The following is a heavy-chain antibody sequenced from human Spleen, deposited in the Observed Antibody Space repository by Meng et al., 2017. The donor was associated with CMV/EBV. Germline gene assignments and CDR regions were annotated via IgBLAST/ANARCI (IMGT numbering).Heavy chain of an antibody. D-gene: IGHD2-21*01. V-gene: IGHV4-38-2*02. CDR1: GDSINNHYY. CDR3: ARDHIVSGQGIS. CDR2: SDFSRTT. J-gene: IGHJ5*02. Sequence: QLQLQESGPGLGKPSETLSRTCAVSGDSINNHYYWGWIRQPPGKGLEWIGSSDFSRTTHYNPSLKSRVTMSADTSKNHFSLSLNSVTAADTAVYYCARDHIVSGQGISWGQGTLVTVSS.